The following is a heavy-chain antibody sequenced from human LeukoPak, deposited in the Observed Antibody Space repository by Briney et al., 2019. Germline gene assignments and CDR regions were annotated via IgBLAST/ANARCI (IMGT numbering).Heavy chain of an antibody. D-gene: IGHD6-13*01. CDR3: ARDRSSSRYDY. Sequence: TGGSLRLSCAASGFTFSTYGMSWVRQAPGKGLQWVSTIPSGGGTYYADSVKGRFTISRDNAKNSLYLQMNSLRAEDTAVYYCARDRSSSRYDYWGQGTLVTVSS. V-gene: IGHV3-21*01. CDR1: GFTFSTYG. CDR2: IPSGGGT. J-gene: IGHJ4*02.